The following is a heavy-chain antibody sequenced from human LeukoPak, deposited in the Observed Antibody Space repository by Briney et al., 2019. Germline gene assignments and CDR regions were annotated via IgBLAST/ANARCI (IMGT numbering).Heavy chain of an antibody. CDR2: VHLGNSDI. Sequence: GESLKISCKASGHSSHNYWLGWVRQMPGKGLEWMGIVHLGNSDIQYSPSFQGQVTISVDTSIITAYLYWRSLKASDTAMYYCATRRYSGSPNYFDPWGQGTLVTVSS. V-gene: IGHV5-51*01. CDR3: ATRRYSGSPNYFDP. CDR1: GHSSHNYW. D-gene: IGHD1-26*01. J-gene: IGHJ5*02.